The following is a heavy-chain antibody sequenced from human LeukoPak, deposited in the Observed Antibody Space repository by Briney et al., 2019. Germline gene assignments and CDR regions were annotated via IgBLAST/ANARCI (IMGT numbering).Heavy chain of an antibody. D-gene: IGHD6-19*01. CDR2: IRYDESRK. J-gene: IGHJ3*02. V-gene: IGHV3-30*02. CDR3: AKDSIAVAGTGAFDI. CDR1: GFTFSSYG. Sequence: GGSLRLSCAASGFTFSSYGMHWVRQAPGKGLDWVAFIRYDESRKYHADSVKGRFTISRDNSKNTLYLQMNSLRAEDTAVYYCAKDSIAVAGTGAFDIWGQGTMVTVSS.